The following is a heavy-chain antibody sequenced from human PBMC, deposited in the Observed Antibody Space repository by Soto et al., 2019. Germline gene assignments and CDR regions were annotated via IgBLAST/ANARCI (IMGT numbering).Heavy chain of an antibody. CDR2: INAGNGDT. J-gene: IGHJ4*02. CDR1: GYTFTAYA. V-gene: IGHV1-3*01. CDR3: ARDSDASVTH. D-gene: IGHD4-17*01. Sequence: GASVKVSCKASGYTFTAYAIHWVCQAPGQGLEWMAWINAGNGDTKYSQKFQGRVTVTRDTSASTVYMELSSLRSEDTAVYYCARDSDASVTHWGQGTLVTVSS.